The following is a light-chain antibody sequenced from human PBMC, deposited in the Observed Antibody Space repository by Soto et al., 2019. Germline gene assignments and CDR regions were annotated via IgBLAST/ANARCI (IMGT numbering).Light chain of an antibody. CDR3: ASYTSSRVWV. CDR1: SSDVGSYNR. J-gene: IGLJ3*02. Sequence: QSALTQPPSVSVSPGQSVTISCTGTSSDVGSYNRVSWYQQPPGTAPKLIIYEVTNRPSGVPVRFSGSKSANMASLTISGLQAEDEADYYCASYTSSRVWVFGGGTKLTVL. V-gene: IGLV2-18*02. CDR2: EVT.